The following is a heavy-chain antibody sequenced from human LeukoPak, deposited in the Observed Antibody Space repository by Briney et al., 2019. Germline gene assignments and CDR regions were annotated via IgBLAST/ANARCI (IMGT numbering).Heavy chain of an antibody. CDR2: IYNSGST. V-gene: IGHV4-59*08. CDR1: GGSINGYY. CDR3: ARHDNGYFHY. D-gene: IGHD2-8*01. Sequence: SETLSLTCTVSGGSINGYYWSWVRQPPGRGLEWIGYIYNSGSTRHNPSLESRGTLSLDTSKNQLSLKLSSVTAADTAVYYCARHDNGYFHYWGQGTLVTVSS. J-gene: IGHJ4*02.